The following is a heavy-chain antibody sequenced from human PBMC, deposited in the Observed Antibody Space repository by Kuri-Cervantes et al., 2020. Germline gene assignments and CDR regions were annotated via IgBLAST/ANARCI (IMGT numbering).Heavy chain of an antibody. J-gene: IGHJ6*02. Sequence: ETLSLTCAASGFTFSSYGMHWVRQAPGKGLEWVSAISGSGGSTYYADSVKGRFTISRDNSKNTLYLQMNSLRAEDTAVYYCARDGPGSGYGMDVWGQGTTVTVSS. CDR1: GFTFSSYG. D-gene: IGHD1-26*01. CDR3: ARDGPGSGYGMDV. CDR2: ISGSGGST. V-gene: IGHV3-NL1*01.